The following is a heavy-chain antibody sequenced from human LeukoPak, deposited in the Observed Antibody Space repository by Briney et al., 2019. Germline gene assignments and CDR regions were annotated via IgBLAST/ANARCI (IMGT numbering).Heavy chain of an antibody. V-gene: IGHV5-51*01. CDR1: GYSFTSYW. CDR2: IYPGDSDT. CDR3: AFHYGSGRYYFDY. Sequence: GESLKISCKGSGYSFTSYWIGWVRQMPGKGLXXXGIIYPGDSDTRYSPSFQGQVTISADKSISTAYLQWSSLKASDTAMYYCAFHYGSGRYYFDYWGQGTLVTVSS. D-gene: IGHD3-10*01. J-gene: IGHJ4*02.